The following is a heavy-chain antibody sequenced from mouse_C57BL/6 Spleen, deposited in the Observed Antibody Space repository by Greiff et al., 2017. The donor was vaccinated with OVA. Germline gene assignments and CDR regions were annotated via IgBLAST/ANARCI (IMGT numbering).Heavy chain of an antibody. CDR2: INPSSGYT. CDR3: ARSDYYGSRDLAWFAY. CDR1: GYTFTSYW. D-gene: IGHD1-1*01. J-gene: IGHJ3*01. V-gene: IGHV1-7*01. Sequence: QVQLKESGAELAKPGASVKLSCKASGYTFTSYWMHWVKQRPGQGLEWIGYINPSSGYTKYNQKFKDKATLTADKSSSTAYMQLSSLTYEDSAVYYCARSDYYGSRDLAWFAYWGQGTLVTVSA.